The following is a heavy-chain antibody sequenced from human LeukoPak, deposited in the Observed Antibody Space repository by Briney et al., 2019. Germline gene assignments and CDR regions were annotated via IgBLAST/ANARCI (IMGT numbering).Heavy chain of an antibody. CDR2: IYHSGST. D-gene: IGHD3-16*01. J-gene: IGHJ4*02. V-gene: IGHV4-38-2*02. CDR1: GGSISSYY. CDR3: AREPRWAGDLGGFDS. Sequence: SETLSLTCTVSGGSISSYYWGWIRQPPGKGLEWIGSIYHSGSTYYNPSLKTRVTISVDTSKNQFSLQLSSVTAADTAVYYCAREPRWAGDLGGFDSWGQGPLVTVSS.